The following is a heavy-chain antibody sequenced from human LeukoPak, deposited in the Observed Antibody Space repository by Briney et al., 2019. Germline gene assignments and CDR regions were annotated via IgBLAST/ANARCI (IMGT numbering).Heavy chain of an antibody. CDR2: INHSGST. Sequence: SETLSLTCAVYGGSFSGYYWSWIRQPPGKGLEWIGEINHSGSTNYNPSLKSRVTISVDTSKNQFSLKLSSVTAADTAVYYCARGQRLLWFGRSGPYYYGMDVWXQXTXVTVSS. V-gene: IGHV4-34*01. J-gene: IGHJ6*02. D-gene: IGHD3-10*01. CDR1: GGSFSGYY. CDR3: ARGQRLLWFGRSGPYYYGMDV.